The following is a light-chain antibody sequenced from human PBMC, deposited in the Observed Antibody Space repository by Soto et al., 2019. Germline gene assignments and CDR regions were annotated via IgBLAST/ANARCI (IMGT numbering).Light chain of an antibody. CDR3: QSYDNSLTYV. CDR2: GNN. J-gene: IGLJ1*01. CDR1: SSNIGAGYD. Sequence: QSVLTQPPSVSGAPGQSITISCTGSSSNIGAGYDVHWYQQLPGTAPKLLIYGNNNRASGVPDRFSVSKSGTSASLAISGFQAEDEADYYCQSYDNSLTYVFGTGTKLTVL. V-gene: IGLV1-40*01.